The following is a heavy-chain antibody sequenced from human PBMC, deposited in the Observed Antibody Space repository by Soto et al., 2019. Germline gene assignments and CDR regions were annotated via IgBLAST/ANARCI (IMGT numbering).Heavy chain of an antibody. CDR3: AKDWEPVTTVAPFDY. J-gene: IGHJ4*02. D-gene: IGHD1-26*01. V-gene: IGHV3-30*18. Sequence: PGGSLRLSCAASGFTFSSYGMHWVRQAPGKGLEWVAVISYDGSNKYYADSVKGRFTISRDNSKNTLYLQMNSLRAEDTAVYYYAKDWEPVTTVAPFDYWGQGTLVTVSS. CDR1: GFTFSSYG. CDR2: ISYDGSNK.